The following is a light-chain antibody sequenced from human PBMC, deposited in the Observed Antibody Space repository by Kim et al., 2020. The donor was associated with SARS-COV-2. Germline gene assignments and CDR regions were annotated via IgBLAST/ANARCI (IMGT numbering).Light chain of an antibody. Sequence: QSLTISCTGTSSEVGSDNLVSWYQQHPGKAPKLMIYEVSKRPSGVSNRFSGSKSGNTASLTISGLQAEDEADYYCCSYAGSSTPYVFGTGTKVTVL. CDR3: CSYAGSSTPYV. CDR1: SSEVGSDNL. CDR2: EVS. J-gene: IGLJ1*01. V-gene: IGLV2-23*02.